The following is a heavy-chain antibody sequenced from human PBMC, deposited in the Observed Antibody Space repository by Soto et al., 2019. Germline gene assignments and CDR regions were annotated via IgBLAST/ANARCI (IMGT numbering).Heavy chain of an antibody. V-gene: IGHV3-23*01. CDR3: AKRSSGYPLYYYYYYGMDV. Sequence: PGGSLRLSCAASGFTFSSYAMSWVRQAPGKGLEWVSAISGSGGSTYYADSVKGRFTISRDNSKNTLYLQMNSLRAEDTAVYYCAKRSSGYPLYYYYYYGMDVWGQGTTVTVSS. CDR1: GFTFSSYA. J-gene: IGHJ6*02. D-gene: IGHD3-3*01. CDR2: ISGSGGST.